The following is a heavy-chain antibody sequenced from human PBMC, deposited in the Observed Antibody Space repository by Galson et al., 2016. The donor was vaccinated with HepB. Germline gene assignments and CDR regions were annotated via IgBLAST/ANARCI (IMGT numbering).Heavy chain of an antibody. J-gene: IGHJ4*02. D-gene: IGHD6-19*01. CDR2: VRSKGNSYAT. Sequence: CAASGFTFSGSAMHWVRQASGKGLEWVGRVRSKGNSYATGYAASVKGRFTISRDDSKNTAYLQMNSLKTEDTAVYYCTRAPSGWYPLDYWGQGTLVTVSS. CDR3: TRAPSGWYPLDY. V-gene: IGHV3-73*01. CDR1: GFTFSGSA.